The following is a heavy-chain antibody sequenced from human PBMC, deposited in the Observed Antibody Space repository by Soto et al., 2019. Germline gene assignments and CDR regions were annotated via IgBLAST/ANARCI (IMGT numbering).Heavy chain of an antibody. Sequence: PSETLALTCIVSGESNSSSSYYWGWIRQPPGKGLEWIGSIYYSGRTYYNPSFKSRVTISIDTSKNQFSLKLSSVTATDTAVYYCARQRTTVVTQAYFDQWGQGDMVTV. J-gene: IGHJ4*02. CDR3: ARQRTTVVTQAYFDQ. CDR1: GESNSSSSYY. V-gene: IGHV4-39*01. CDR2: IYYSGRT. D-gene: IGHD2-21*02.